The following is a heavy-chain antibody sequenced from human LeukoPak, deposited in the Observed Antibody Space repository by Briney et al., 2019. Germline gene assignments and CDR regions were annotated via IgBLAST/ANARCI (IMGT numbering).Heavy chain of an antibody. CDR3: ARAVEYLPLDY. CDR2: IHISGST. V-gene: IGHV3-66*01. D-gene: IGHD2/OR15-2a*01. Sequence: GGSLRLSCAASGFTVTSTYITWVRQAPGKGLEWVSIIHISGSTYYADSVRGRFTISRDNSKNTVYLQMNSLRADDTAVYYCARAVEYLPLDYWGQGTLVAVSP. J-gene: IGHJ4*02. CDR1: GFTVTSTY.